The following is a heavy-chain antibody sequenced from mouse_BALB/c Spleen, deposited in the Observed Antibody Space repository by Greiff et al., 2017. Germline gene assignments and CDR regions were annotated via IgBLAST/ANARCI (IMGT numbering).Heavy chain of an antibody. J-gene: IGHJ2*01. D-gene: IGHD2-2*01. V-gene: IGHV1S137*01. CDR3: ARSESGYDGFDY. CDR1: GYSFTDYA. Sequence: VQLQESGAELVRPGVSVKISCKGSGYSFTDYAMHWVKQSHAKSLEWIGVISTYNGDASYNQKFKGKATMTVDNSSSTAYMELARLTSEDSAVYYCARSESGYDGFDYWGQGTTLTVSS. CDR2: ISTYNGDA.